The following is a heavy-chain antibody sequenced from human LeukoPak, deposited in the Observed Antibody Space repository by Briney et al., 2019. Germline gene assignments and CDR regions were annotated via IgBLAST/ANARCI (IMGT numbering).Heavy chain of an antibody. V-gene: IGHV3-30-3*01. CDR1: GFTFSSYA. Sequence: GGSLRLSCAASGFTFSSYAMHWVRQAPGKGLEWVAVISYDGSNKYYADSVKGRFTISKDNAKNTVYLQMNNLRAEDTAVYYCVSFYETYWGRGTLVTVSS. J-gene: IGHJ4*02. CDR2: ISYDGSNK. D-gene: IGHD2-2*01. CDR3: VSFYETY.